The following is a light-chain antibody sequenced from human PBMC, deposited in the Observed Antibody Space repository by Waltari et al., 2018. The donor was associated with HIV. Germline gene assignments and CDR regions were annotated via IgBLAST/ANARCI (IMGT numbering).Light chain of an antibody. Sequence: QSALTQPASVSGSPGQSITISCSGTSSDISTYDFVSWYPKHPAKAPKLLIYDVTARPSWVSRRFSGSKSGSTASLTISSIQADDEADYYCSSYTTSNTVVFGPGTKLSVL. CDR1: SSDISTYDF. J-gene: IGLJ2*01. CDR2: DVT. V-gene: IGLV2-14*03. CDR3: SSYTTSNTVV.